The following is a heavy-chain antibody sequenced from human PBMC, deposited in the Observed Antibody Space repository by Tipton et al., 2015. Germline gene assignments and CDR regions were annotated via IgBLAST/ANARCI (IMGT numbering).Heavy chain of an antibody. J-gene: IGHJ5*02. CDR2: VSYSGST. D-gene: IGHD2-15*01. CDR1: GDSISSSH. V-gene: IGHV4-59*01. Sequence: TLSLTCTVSGDSISSSHWSWIRQPPGKGLEWIGSVSYSGSTKYNPSLQSRVIILVDMSKNQFSLKLNSVTAADTAMYYCARDNYRGYCPGESCFNWFDPWDQGTLVTVSS. CDR3: ARDNYRGYCPGESCFNWFDP.